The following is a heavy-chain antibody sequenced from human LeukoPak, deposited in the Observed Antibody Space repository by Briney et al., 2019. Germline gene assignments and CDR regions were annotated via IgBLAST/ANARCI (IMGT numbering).Heavy chain of an antibody. D-gene: IGHD3-3*01. CDR2: IYYSGST. CDR1: GGSISSYY. CDR3: ARPRLRFLDPNWFDP. J-gene: IGHJ5*02. V-gene: IGHV4-59*08. Sequence: SETLSLTCTVSGGSISSYYWSWIRQPPGKGLEWIGYIYYSGSTNYNPSLKSRVTISVDTSKNQFSLKLSSVTAADTAVYYCARPRLRFLDPNWFDPWGQGTLVTVSS.